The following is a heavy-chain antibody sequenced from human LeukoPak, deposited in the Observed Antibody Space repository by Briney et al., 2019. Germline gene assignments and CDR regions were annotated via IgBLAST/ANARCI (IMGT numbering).Heavy chain of an antibody. CDR2: INHSGST. V-gene: IGHV4-39*07. D-gene: IGHD6-13*01. J-gene: IGHJ4*02. Sequence: SETLSLTCTVSGGSISSSSYYWSWIRQPPGKGLEWIGEINHSGSTNYNPSLKSRVTISVDTSKNQFSLKLSSVTAADTAVYYCARGQAARPRRLRVAAAGTYFDYWGQGTLVTVSS. CDR3: ARGQAARPRRLRVAAAGTYFDY. CDR1: GGSISSSSYY.